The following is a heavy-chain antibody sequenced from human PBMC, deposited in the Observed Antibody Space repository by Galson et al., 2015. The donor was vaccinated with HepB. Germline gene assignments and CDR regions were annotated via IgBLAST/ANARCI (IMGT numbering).Heavy chain of an antibody. CDR1: GFTLSTYN. Sequence: LCSLGGSLRLSCAASGFTLSTYNMNWVRQAPGQGLEWVSFIDIGNTFIKYTESVKGRFTISRDDAKNSLYLQMSSLRAEDTALYYCARDLGTSRRAYDIWAQGTLVTVSS. V-gene: IGHV3-21*01. J-gene: IGHJ3*02. D-gene: IGHD1-1*01. CDR3: ARDLGTSRRAYDI. CDR2: IDIGNTFI.